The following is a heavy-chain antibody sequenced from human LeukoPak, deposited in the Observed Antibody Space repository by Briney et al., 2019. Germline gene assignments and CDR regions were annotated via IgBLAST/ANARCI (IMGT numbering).Heavy chain of an antibody. D-gene: IGHD6-13*01. Sequence: GGSLRLSCAASGFTFSSYEMNWVRQAPGKGLEWVSYISSSGSTIYYADSAKGRFTISRDNAKNSLYLQMNSLRAEATDVYYCARTRAAAGYSSFWFDPWGQGTLVTVSS. CDR2: ISSSGSTI. CDR1: GFTFSSYE. J-gene: IGHJ5*02. CDR3: ARTRAAAGYSSFWFDP. V-gene: IGHV3-48*03.